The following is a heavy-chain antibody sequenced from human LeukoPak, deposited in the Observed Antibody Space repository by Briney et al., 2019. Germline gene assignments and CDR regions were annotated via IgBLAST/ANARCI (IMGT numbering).Heavy chain of an antibody. J-gene: IGHJ4*02. V-gene: IGHV4-39*01. Sequence: PSETLSLTCTVSGXSISSSSYHWGWIRQPPGKGLEWIGCIYYSGSTYYNPSLKSRVTMPVDTSKNHFSLKLISVTTADTAVYYCARQEGSSTEWGQGTLVTVSS. D-gene: IGHD2-2*01. CDR1: GXSISSSSYH. CDR2: IYYSGST. CDR3: ARQEGSSTE.